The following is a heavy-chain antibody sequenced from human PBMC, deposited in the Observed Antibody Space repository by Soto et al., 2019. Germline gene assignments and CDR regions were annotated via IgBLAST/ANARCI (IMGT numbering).Heavy chain of an antibody. CDR3: ARDGLTFGGD. V-gene: IGHV3-21*06. J-gene: IGHJ4*02. D-gene: IGHD3-16*01. CDR2: ISSSSAYI. CDR1: GFTFGSFT. Sequence: EVHLVEAGGGLVKPGESLTLSCAASGFTFGSFTLNWVRQAPGKGLEWVSFISSSSAYIYYAESVKGRFTISRDNARSTLYLQMNSLRLDDPAVYFCARDGLTFGGDWGQGTLVAVSS.